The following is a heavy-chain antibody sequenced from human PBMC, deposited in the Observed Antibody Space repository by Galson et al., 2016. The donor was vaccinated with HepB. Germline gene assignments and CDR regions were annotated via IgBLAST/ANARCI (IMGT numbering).Heavy chain of an antibody. V-gene: IGHV1-46*01. CDR1: GYTFSNYY. CDR2: INPYGGDT. CDR3: ARDGGVSPVYYLDS. Sequence: SVKVSCKASGYTFSNYYMHWVRQAPGQGLEWMGLINPYGGDTTYAQQFRGRVTLTRDTSTGTVDMELSSLRSEDTAVYYCARDGGVSPVYYLDSWGQGTLVTVSS. D-gene: IGHD2-8*01. J-gene: IGHJ4*02.